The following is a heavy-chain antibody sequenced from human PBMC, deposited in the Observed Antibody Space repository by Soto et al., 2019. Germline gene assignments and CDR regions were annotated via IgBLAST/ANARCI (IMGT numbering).Heavy chain of an antibody. CDR3: ARLEPDYDFWSGYCFDY. CDR2: ISAYNGNT. D-gene: IGHD3-3*01. CDR1: GYNFTSYG. V-gene: IGHV1-18*01. Sequence: QVQLVQSGAEVKKPGASVKVSCKASGYNFTSYGISWVRQAPGQGLEWMGWISAYNGNTNYAQKLQGRVTMTTDTSTSTAYMELRSLRSDDTAVYYCARLEPDYDFWSGYCFDYWGQGTLVTVSS. J-gene: IGHJ4*02.